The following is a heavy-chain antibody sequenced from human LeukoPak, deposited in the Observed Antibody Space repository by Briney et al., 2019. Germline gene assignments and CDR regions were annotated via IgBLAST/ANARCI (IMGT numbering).Heavy chain of an antibody. CDR3: AKDVRGGCSDTNCHY. V-gene: IGHV3-23*01. J-gene: IGHJ4*02. CDR2: ISGSGGST. CDR1: GFTFSSYA. D-gene: IGHD2-15*01. Sequence: GGSLRLSCAASGFTFSSYAMSWVRQAPGKRLEWVSGISGSGGSTYYTDSVKGRLTISRDNSKHTLYLQMNSLRAEDTAVYYCAKDVRGGCSDTNCHYWGQGTLVTVSS.